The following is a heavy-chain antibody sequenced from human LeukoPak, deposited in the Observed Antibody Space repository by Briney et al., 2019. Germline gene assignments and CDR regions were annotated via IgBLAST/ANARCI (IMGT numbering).Heavy chain of an antibody. CDR2: ISGSGGST. J-gene: IGHJ3*02. Sequence: GGSLRLSCAASGFTFSSYAMSWVRQAPGKGLEWVSAISGSGGSTYYADSVEGRFTISRDNSKNTLYLQMNSLRAEDTAVYYCAKGYYYDSSGYSELDAFDIWGQGTMVTVSS. CDR1: GFTFSSYA. CDR3: AKGYYYDSSGYSELDAFDI. D-gene: IGHD3-22*01. V-gene: IGHV3-23*01.